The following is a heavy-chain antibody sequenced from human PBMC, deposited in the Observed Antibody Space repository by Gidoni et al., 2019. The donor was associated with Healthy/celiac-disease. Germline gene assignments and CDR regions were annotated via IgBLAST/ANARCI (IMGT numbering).Heavy chain of an antibody. CDR1: GFTFSSYG. D-gene: IGHD6-13*01. V-gene: IGHV3-30*18. CDR3: AKGKPGGTSSWYVFDY. J-gene: IGHJ4*02. CDR2: ISYDGSNK. Sequence: QVQLVESGGGVVQPGRSLRLSCAASGFTFSSYGMHWVRQAPGKGLEWVAVISYDGSNKYYADSVKGRFTISRDNSKNTLYLQMNSLRAEDTAVYYCAKGKPGGTSSWYVFDYWGQGTLVTVSS.